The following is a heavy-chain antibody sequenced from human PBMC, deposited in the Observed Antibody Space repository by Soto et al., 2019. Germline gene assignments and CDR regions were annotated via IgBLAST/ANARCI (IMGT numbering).Heavy chain of an antibody. D-gene: IGHD3-10*01. CDR2: INHSGST. J-gene: IGHJ5*02. CDR1: GGSFSGYY. CDR3: ARLEEYYYGPGSYYNWFDP. V-gene: IGHV4-34*01. Sequence: SETLSLTCAVYGGSFSGYYWSWIRQPPGKGLEWIGEINHSGSTNYNPSLKSRVTISVDTSKNQFSLKLSSVTAADTAVYYCARLEEYYYGPGSYYNWFDPWGQGTLVTVSS.